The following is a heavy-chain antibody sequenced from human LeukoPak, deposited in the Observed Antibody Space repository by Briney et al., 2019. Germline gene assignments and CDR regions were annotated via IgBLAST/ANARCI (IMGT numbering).Heavy chain of an antibody. CDR2: ISYDGSNK. CDR1: GFTFSSYG. Sequence: GGSLRLSCAASGFTFSSYGMHWVRQAPGKGLEWVAVISYDGSNKYYADSVKGRFTISRDNSKNTLYLQMNSLRAEDTAVYYCAKWGFSSIAAPHYWGQGTLVTVSS. D-gene: IGHD6-6*01. J-gene: IGHJ4*02. V-gene: IGHV3-30*18. CDR3: AKWGFSSIAAPHY.